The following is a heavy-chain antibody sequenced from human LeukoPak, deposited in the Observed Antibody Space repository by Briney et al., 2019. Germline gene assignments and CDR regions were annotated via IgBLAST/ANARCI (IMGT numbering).Heavy chain of an antibody. D-gene: IGHD2-15*01. CDR1: GFSFRNYW. V-gene: IGHV3-7*01. CDR3: ARDGGLHTNFDY. CDR2: TKPDGSAE. Sequence: PGGSLRLSCAASGFSFRNYWMGWVRQAPGKGLEWVANTKPDGSAEYYADSVRGRFTASRDNANNLLYLQMNRLRAEDTAVYYCARDGGLHTNFDYWGQGTLLTFSS. J-gene: IGHJ4*02.